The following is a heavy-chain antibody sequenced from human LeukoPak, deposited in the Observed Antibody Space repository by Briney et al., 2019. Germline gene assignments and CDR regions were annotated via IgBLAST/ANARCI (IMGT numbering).Heavy chain of an antibody. V-gene: IGHV1-2*02. CDR1: GYTFTSYG. CDR2: INPNSGGT. D-gene: IGHD2-2*01. CDR3: AREGIVVVPAAMGY. J-gene: IGHJ4*02. Sequence: ASVKVSCKASGYTFTSYGISWVRQAPGQGLEWMGWINPNSGGTNYAQKFQGRVTMTRDTSISTAYMELSRLRSDDTAVYYCAREGIVVVPAAMGYWGQGTLVTVSS.